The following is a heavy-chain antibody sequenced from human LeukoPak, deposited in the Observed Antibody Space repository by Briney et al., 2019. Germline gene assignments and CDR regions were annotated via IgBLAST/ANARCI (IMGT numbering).Heavy chain of an antibody. CDR1: GFTFSSYG. Sequence: GGCLCPSSAAAGFTFSSYGIRWVRPAPGEGRGWDSGIRGDGVGTYNAGSVKGRFTISRDKSKNTLYLEMNSLRVEDTALYYCAKSRDGFNLLDLWGQGTLVTVSS. J-gene: IGHJ5*02. CDR2: IRGDGVGT. D-gene: IGHD5-24*01. V-gene: IGHV3-23*01. CDR3: AKSRDGFNLLDL.